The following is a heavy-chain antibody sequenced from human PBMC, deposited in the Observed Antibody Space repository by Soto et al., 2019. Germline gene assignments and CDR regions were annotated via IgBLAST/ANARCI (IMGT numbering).Heavy chain of an antibody. J-gene: IGHJ4*02. CDR3: ARERATAIDY. D-gene: IGHD2-21*02. V-gene: IGHV4-59*01. CDR2: IYYSGST. Sequence: SETLSLTCTVSGGSMNNNYWSWIRQPPGKGLEWIGYIYYSGSTNYNPSLKSRVTISVDTSKNQFSLKLSSVTAADTAVYYCARERATAIDYWGQGTLVTVSS. CDR1: GGSMNNNY.